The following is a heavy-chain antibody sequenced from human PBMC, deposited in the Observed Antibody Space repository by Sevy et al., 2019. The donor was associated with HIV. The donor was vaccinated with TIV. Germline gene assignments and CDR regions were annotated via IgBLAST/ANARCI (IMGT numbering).Heavy chain of an antibody. CDR2: IGAYNGNR. V-gene: IGHV1-18*01. CDR1: GYTFSSYG. J-gene: IGHJ5*02. D-gene: IGHD3-10*01. Sequence: ASVKVSCKASGYTFSSYGISWVRQAPGQGLEWMGWIGAYNGNRKYAQNLQDRVTRTTDTSTSTAYMELRSLRSDDTAVYFCARLSTARGKSNWFDPWGQGTLVTVSS. CDR3: ARLSTARGKSNWFDP.